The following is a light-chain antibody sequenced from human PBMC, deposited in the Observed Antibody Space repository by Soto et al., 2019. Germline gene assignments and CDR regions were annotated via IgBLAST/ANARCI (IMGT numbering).Light chain of an antibody. CDR1: RGISSY. V-gene: IGKV1-9*01. CDR2: SAS. J-gene: IGKJ5*01. CDR3: QQYESPPLT. Sequence: IQLTQSPSSLSASVGDRVTITCQASRGISSYLAWYQQKPGKPPKLLVYSASTLQSGVPSRFSGSGSGPDFTLTISSLQPEDFATYYCQQYESPPLTFGQGTRLEIK.